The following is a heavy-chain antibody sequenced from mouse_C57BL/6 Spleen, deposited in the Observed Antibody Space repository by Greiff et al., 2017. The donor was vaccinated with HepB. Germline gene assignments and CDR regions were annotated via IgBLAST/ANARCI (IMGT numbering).Heavy chain of an antibody. V-gene: IGHV1-26*01. CDR1: GYTFTDYY. J-gene: IGHJ1*03. D-gene: IGHD2-14*01. CDR2: INPNNGGT. Sequence: EVQLQQSGPELVKPGASVKISCKASGYTFTDYYMNWVKQSHGKSLEWIGDINPNNGGTSYNQKFKGKATLTVDKSSSTAYMELRSLTSEDSAVYYCARVGYGWYFDVWGTGTTVTVSS. CDR3: ARVGYGWYFDV.